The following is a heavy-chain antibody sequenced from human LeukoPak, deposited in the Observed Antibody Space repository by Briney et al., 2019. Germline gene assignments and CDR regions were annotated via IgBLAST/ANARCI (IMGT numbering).Heavy chain of an antibody. J-gene: IGHJ6*03. CDR2: ISAYNGNT. Sequence: ASVKVSCKASGYTFTSYGISWVRQAPGQGLEWMGWISAYNGNTNYAQKLQGKVTMTTDTSTSTAYMELRSLRSDDTAVYYCARDSRFLEWLLPRYYYYMDVWGKGTTVTVSS. D-gene: IGHD3-3*01. CDR1: GYTFTSYG. V-gene: IGHV1-18*01. CDR3: ARDSRFLEWLLPRYYYYMDV.